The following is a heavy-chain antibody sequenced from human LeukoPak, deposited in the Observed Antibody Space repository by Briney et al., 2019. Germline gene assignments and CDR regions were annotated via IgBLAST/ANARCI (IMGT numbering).Heavy chain of an antibody. J-gene: IGHJ4*02. V-gene: IGHV3-21*01. CDR3: ARDLVYGQTRAMGDY. D-gene: IGHD2/OR15-2a*01. CDR2: ISSSSSYI. Sequence: GGSPRLSCAASGFTFSSYSMNWARQAPGKGLEWVSSISSSSSYIYYADSVKGRFTISRDNAKNSLYLQMNSLRAEDTAVYYCARDLVYGQTRAMGDYWGQGTLVTVSS. CDR1: GFTFSSYS.